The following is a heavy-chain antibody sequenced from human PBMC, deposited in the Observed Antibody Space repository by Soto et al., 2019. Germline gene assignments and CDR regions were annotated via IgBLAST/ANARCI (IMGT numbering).Heavy chain of an antibody. CDR3: ARVLRGYRNAIALNWFDP. D-gene: IGHD5-18*01. Sequence: SETLSLTCTVSGGSISSYYWSWIRQPPGKGLEWIGYIYYSGSTNYNPSLKSRVTISVDTSKNQFSLKLSSVTAAGTAVYYCARVLRGYRNAIALNWFDPWGQGTLVTVSS. CDR1: GGSISSYY. J-gene: IGHJ5*02. CDR2: IYYSGST. V-gene: IGHV4-59*12.